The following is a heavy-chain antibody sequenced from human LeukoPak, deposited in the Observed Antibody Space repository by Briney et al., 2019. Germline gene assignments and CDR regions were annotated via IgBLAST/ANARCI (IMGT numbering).Heavy chain of an antibody. J-gene: IGHJ5*02. V-gene: IGHV1-8*01. Sequence: ASVKVSCKASGYTFTSYDINWVRQATGQGLEWMGWMAPDSGETDFAQKFQGRITMTRNTSITTAYMELSRLTSEDSAVYYCARGRSPPAAAESLFDPWGQGTLVTVSS. CDR2: MAPDSGET. CDR3: ARGRSPPAAAESLFDP. D-gene: IGHD6-13*01. CDR1: GYTFTSYD.